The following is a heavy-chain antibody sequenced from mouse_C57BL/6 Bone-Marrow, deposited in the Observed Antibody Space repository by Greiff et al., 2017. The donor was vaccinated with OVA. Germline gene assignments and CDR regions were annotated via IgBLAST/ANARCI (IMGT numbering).Heavy chain of an antibody. J-gene: IGHJ1*03. V-gene: IGHV7-3*01. Sequence: EVMLVESGGGLVQPGGSLSLSCAASGFTFTDYYMSWVRQPPGKALEWLGFIRHKANGYTTEYSASVKGRFTISRDNSQSILYLQMNALRAEDSATYYCARSSLLWYFDVWGTGTTVTVSS. CDR3: ARSSLLWYFDV. CDR2: IRHKANGYTT. D-gene: IGHD1-2*01. CDR1: GFTFTDYY.